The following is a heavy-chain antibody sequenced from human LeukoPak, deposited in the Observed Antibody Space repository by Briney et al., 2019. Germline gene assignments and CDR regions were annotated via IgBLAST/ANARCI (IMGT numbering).Heavy chain of an antibody. J-gene: IGHJ4*02. CDR2: ISDTGKT. CDR1: GASLSSYC. CDR3: VTGYYEPFDN. Sequence: PSETLSLTCSVSGASLSSYCWGWIRQSPGKGLEWLGYISDTGKTDYNPSLKSRGTLSLDTSKNQFSLRLTSVTAADTAVYYCVTGYYEPFDNWGQGTLVTVSS. D-gene: IGHD3-3*01. V-gene: IGHV4-59*01.